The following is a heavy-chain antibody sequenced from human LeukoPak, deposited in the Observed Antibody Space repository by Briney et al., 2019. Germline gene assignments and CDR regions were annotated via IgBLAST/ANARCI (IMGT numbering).Heavy chain of an antibody. CDR1: GFTFSSYA. J-gene: IGHJ3*02. Sequence: GGSLRLSCAASGFTFSSYAMSWVRQAPGKGLEWVSAISGSGGSAYYADSVKGRFTISRDNSKNTLYLQMNSLRAEDTAVYYCAKGRAIRYFDWLPKEPDAFDIWGQGTMVTVSS. D-gene: IGHD3-9*01. CDR3: AKGRAIRYFDWLPKEPDAFDI. CDR2: ISGSGGSA. V-gene: IGHV3-23*01.